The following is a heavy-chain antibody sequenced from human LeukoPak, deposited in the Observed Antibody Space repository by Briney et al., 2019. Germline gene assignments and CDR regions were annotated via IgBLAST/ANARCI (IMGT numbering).Heavy chain of an antibody. Sequence: GGSLRLSCVASGFTFSNYWMSWVRQAPGKGPEWVANIKEDGSKTYYVDSVKGRFTISRDNGKNSLYLQMNSLRAEDTAVYYCARDASLYCSGNDCYWAFDRWGQGTLVTVSS. J-gene: IGHJ5*02. CDR2: IKEDGSKT. CDR1: GFTFSNYW. D-gene: IGHD2-2*01. CDR3: ARDASLYCSGNDCYWAFDR. V-gene: IGHV3-7*01.